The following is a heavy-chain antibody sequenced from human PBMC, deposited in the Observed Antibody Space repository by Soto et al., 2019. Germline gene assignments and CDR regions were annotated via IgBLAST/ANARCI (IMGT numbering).Heavy chain of an antibody. D-gene: IGHD3-10*01. CDR1: GGSISSSSYY. CDR2: IYYSGST. J-gene: IGHJ4*02. Sequence: SETLSLTCTVSGGSISSSSYYWGWIRQPPGKGLEWIGSIYYSGSTYYNPSLKSRVTISVDTSKNQFSLKVSSVTAADTAVYYCARHNYGSGSTYFDYWGQGTLVTVSS. V-gene: IGHV4-39*01. CDR3: ARHNYGSGSTYFDY.